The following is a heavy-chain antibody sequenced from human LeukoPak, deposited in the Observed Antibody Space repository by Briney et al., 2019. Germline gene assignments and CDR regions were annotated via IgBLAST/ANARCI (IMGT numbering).Heavy chain of an antibody. Sequence: GGSLRLSCAASGFTFSSYEMNWVRQAPGKGLEWVSYISSSGSTIYYADSVKGRFTISRDNAKNSLYLQMSSLRADDTAVYYCAREDCSSTSCYVGYWGQGTLVTVSS. D-gene: IGHD2-2*01. CDR3: AREDCSSTSCYVGY. J-gene: IGHJ4*02. CDR2: ISSSGSTI. CDR1: GFTFSSYE. V-gene: IGHV3-48*03.